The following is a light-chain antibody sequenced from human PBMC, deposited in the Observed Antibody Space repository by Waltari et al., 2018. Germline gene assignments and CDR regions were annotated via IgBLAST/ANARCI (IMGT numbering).Light chain of an antibody. CDR2: EDH. CDR1: ALPKKY. J-gene: IGLJ1*01. CDR3: YSTDSSGLGV. Sequence: SDELTQPPSVSVSPGQTARITCSGDALPKKYAHWYQQKSGQAPVVVIYEDHKRPSENPERVAGASSGTMATWTISGAQVEDEADYYCYSTDSSGLGVFGTGTKVTVL. V-gene: IGLV3-10*01.